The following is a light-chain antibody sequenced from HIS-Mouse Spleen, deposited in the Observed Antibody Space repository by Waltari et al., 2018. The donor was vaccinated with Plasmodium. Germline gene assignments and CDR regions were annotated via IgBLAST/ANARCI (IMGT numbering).Light chain of an antibody. CDR1: SSDVGGYNY. CDR3: SSYAGSNKLV. CDR2: EVS. V-gene: IGLV2-8*01. J-gene: IGLJ2*01. Sequence: QSALTQPPSASGPPGQSVTISCTGTSSDVGGYNYVSWYQQHPGKAPKLWIYEVSNLPAGVPDRFSGSKAGNTACLTVSGLQAEDEADYYCSSYAGSNKLVFGGGTKLTVL.